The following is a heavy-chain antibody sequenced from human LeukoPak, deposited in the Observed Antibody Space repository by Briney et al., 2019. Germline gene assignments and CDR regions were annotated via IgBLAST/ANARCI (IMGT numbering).Heavy chain of an antibody. J-gene: IGHJ4*02. CDR3: ARANVDPYGSGSYHSDY. CDR1: GYTFTSYG. CDR2: ISAYNGNT. V-gene: IGHV1-18*01. Sequence: ASVKVSCKASGYTFTSYGISWVRQAPGQGLEWMGWISAYNGNTNYAQKLQGRVTMTTDTSTSTAYMELRSLRSDDTAVYYCARANVDPYGSGSYHSDYWGQGTLVTVSS. D-gene: IGHD3-10*01.